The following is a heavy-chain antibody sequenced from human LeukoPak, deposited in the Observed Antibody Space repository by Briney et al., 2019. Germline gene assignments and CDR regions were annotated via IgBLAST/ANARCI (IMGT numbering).Heavy chain of an antibody. D-gene: IGHD2-2*01. CDR1: GLTFSTSS. CDR2: IRGSSTTI. V-gene: IGHV3-48*01. CDR3: ARDARSHCGTDACYGPYFDY. Sequence: GGSLRLSCAASGLTFSTSSMNWVRQTPGKGLEWISYIRGSSTTIYYADSVKGRFTISRDNAKNSLYLQMNDLRAEDTGVYFCARDARSHCGTDACYGPYFDYWGQGSLVTVSS. J-gene: IGHJ4*02.